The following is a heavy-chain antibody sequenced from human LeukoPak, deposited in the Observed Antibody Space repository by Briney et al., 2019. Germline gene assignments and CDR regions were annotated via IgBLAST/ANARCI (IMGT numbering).Heavy chain of an antibody. CDR1: GFTFSNYG. Sequence: GGSLRLSCAASGFTFSNYGMSWVRQAPGKGLEWVSSISGSGDSTYYADSVKGRFTISRDNSKNTLCLQMNSLRAEDTAVYYCARSPVTRGDFDYWGQGTLVTVSS. CDR3: ARSPVTRGDFDY. D-gene: IGHD3-10*01. CDR2: ISGSGDST. V-gene: IGHV3-23*01. J-gene: IGHJ4*02.